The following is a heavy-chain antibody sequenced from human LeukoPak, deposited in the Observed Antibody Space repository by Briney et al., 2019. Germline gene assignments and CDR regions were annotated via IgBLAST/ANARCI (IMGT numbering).Heavy chain of an antibody. J-gene: IGHJ4*02. CDR2: IKQDGGEQ. V-gene: IGHV3-7*01. CDR1: GFTFSSYA. CDR3: ARANYVWGSPMFY. Sequence: GGSLRLSCAASGFTFSSYAMSWVRQAPGKGLEWVANIKQDGGEQSYVDSVKGRFAISRDNAKNSLYLQMNSLRGEDTAVYYCARANYVWGSPMFYWGQGTLVTVSS. D-gene: IGHD3-16*01.